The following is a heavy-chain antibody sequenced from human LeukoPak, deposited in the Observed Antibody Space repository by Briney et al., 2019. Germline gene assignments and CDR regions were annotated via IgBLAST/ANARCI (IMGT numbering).Heavy chain of an antibody. Sequence: PSGTLSLTCAVSGGSISSSNWWSWVRQPPGKGLEWIGEIYHSGSTNYNPSLKSRVTISVDTSKNQFSLKLSSVTAADTAVYYCARAAYYYGSGSYYIAFDYWGQGTLVTVSS. CDR3: ARAAYYYGSGSYYIAFDY. J-gene: IGHJ4*02. V-gene: IGHV4-4*02. CDR1: GGSISSSNW. CDR2: IYHSGST. D-gene: IGHD3-10*01.